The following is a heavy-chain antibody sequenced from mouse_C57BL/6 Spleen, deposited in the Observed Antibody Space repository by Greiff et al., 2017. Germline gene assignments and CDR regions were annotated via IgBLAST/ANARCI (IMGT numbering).Heavy chain of an antibody. J-gene: IGHJ1*03. D-gene: IGHD1-1*01. CDR1: GYTFTEYT. V-gene: IGHV1-62-2*01. Sequence: VQLQQSGAELVKPGASVKLSCKASGYTFTEYTIHWVKQRSGQGLEWIGWFYPGSGSIKYNEKFKDKATMTADKSSSTVYMELSRFASEDSAVYLCARQEDWGRGSCYSEVDVWGTGTTGTGSS. CDR2: FYPGSGSI. CDR3: ARQEDWGRGSCYSEVDV.